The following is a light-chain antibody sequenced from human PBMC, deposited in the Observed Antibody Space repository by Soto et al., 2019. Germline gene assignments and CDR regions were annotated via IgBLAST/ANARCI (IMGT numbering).Light chain of an antibody. CDR1: SSNIGGNP. CDR3: ASGDDGLEGVV. V-gene: IGLV1-44*01. CDR2: SQN. Sequence: QSVVTQPASASGTPGQRVIISCSGGSSNIGGNPVNWYQQLPGTAPKLLIYSQNERPSGVPDRFSASKSGTTASLAINGLQSEDEADYYCASGDDGLEGVVFGGGAKLIVL. J-gene: IGLJ2*01.